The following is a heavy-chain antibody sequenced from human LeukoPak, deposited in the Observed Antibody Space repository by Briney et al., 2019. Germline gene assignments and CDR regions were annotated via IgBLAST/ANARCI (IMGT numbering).Heavy chain of an antibody. V-gene: IGHV3-23*01. CDR2: ISGSDTNT. CDR1: GFPFSNYA. J-gene: IGHJ4*02. Sequence: GGSLRLSCAASGFPFSNYAMSWVRQAPGKGLEWVSVISGSDTNTYYADSVKGRFTISRDNSKNTLYLHMNSLRAEDTALYYCAKHLWRDLMWFGEGYYFGYWGQGTLVTVSS. D-gene: IGHD3-10*01. CDR3: AKHLWRDLMWFGEGYYFGY.